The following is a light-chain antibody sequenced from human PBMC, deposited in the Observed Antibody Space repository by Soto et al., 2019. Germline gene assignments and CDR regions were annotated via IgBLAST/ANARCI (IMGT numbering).Light chain of an antibody. Sequence: QSVLTQPPSASGSPGQTITFSCTGTSSDVGTYDYVSWYQQYPGKAPKLLIYGVTRRPSGVPYRFSGSKSGNTAALTVSGLQAEDEAYYYCSSYAGRSMYVFGTGTKVTVL. CDR2: GVT. J-gene: IGLJ1*01. CDR1: SSDVGTYDY. CDR3: SSYAGRSMYV. V-gene: IGLV2-8*01.